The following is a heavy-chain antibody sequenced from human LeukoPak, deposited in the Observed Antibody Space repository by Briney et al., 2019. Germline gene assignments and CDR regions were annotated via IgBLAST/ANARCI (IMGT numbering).Heavy chain of an antibody. CDR3: VRGGSYSPIDY. J-gene: IGHJ4*02. D-gene: IGHD1-26*01. Sequence: SETLSLTCTVSGGSISSYYWSWIRQPPGKGLEWIGYIYYSGSTNYNPSLKSRVTISVDTSKNQFSLKLSSVTAADTAVYYCVRGGSYSPIDYWGQGTLVTVSS. V-gene: IGHV4-59*01. CDR2: IYYSGST. CDR1: GGSISSYY.